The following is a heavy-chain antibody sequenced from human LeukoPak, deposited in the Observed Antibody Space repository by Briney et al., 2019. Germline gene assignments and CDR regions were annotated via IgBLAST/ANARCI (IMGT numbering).Heavy chain of an antibody. V-gene: IGHV4-4*02. D-gene: IGHD2/OR15-2a*01. CDR3: ARNAYYSADY. Sequence: SETLSLTCDVSGGSISSGYWWSWVRQPPGKGLEWIAEIHHSGSTNYNPSLKSRVTISVDKSKNQFSLMLTPVTAADTAVYYCARNAYYSADYWGQGTLVTVSS. J-gene: IGHJ4*02. CDR2: IHHSGST. CDR1: GGSISSGYW.